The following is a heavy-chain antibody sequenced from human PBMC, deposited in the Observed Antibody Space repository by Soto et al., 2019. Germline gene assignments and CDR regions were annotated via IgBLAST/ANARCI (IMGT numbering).Heavy chain of an antibody. V-gene: IGHV1-8*01. J-gene: IGHJ5*02. CDR3: ARGPQCSSTSCFLKSAWFDP. CDR2: MNPNSGNT. CDR1: GYTFTNYD. Sequence: GASVKVSCKASGYTFTNYDINWVRQATGQGLEWMGWMNPNSGNTGLAQRFQGRVTMTRNTSITTAYMELSSLRSEDTAVYYCARGPQCSSTSCFLKSAWFDPWGQGTLVTVSS. D-gene: IGHD2-2*01.